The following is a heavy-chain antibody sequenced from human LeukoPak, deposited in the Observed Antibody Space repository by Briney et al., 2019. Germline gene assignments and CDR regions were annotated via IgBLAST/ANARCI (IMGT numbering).Heavy chain of an antibody. Sequence: SETLSLTCAVYGGSFSGYYWSWIRQPPGKGLEWIGEINHSGSTNYNPSLKSRVTISVDTSKNQFSLNLNSVTAADTAVYYCARDKSRTYGSADAFDIWGQGTMVTVSS. CDR2: INHSGST. V-gene: IGHV4-34*01. CDR1: GGSFSGYY. D-gene: IGHD3-10*01. CDR3: ARDKSRTYGSADAFDI. J-gene: IGHJ3*02.